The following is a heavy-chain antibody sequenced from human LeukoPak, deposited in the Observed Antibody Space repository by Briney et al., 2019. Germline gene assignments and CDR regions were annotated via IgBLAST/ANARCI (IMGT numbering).Heavy chain of an antibody. CDR3: ARRNGGNWFDP. Sequence: SETLSLTCSVSGGSISSYYWSWIRKPPGKELEWIGYMHYSGSTNYNPSLKSRVTISVDTSKNQISLKLSSVTAADTAVYYCARRNGGNWFDPWGQGTLVTVSS. J-gene: IGHJ5*02. CDR1: GGSISSYY. V-gene: IGHV4-59*08. D-gene: IGHD3-16*01. CDR2: MHYSGST.